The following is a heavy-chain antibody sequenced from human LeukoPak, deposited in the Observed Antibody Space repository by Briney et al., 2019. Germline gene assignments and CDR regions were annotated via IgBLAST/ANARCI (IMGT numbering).Heavy chain of an antibody. Sequence: GGSLRLSCAASGFTFSSYWMSWVRQAPGKGLEWVAFIRFDGSNKYYRDSVEGRFTISRDNSKNTLYLQLDYLRTEDTAVYYCAKEPKEWELPDYWGQGTLVTVSS. CDR1: GFTFSSYW. J-gene: IGHJ4*02. CDR2: IRFDGSNK. V-gene: IGHV3-30*02. CDR3: AKEPKEWELPDY. D-gene: IGHD1-26*01.